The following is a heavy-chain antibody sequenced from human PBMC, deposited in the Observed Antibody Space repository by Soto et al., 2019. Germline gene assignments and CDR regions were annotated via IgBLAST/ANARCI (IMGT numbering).Heavy chain of an antibody. CDR1: GYTFTSYG. CDR2: ISAYNGNT. V-gene: IGHV1-18*01. D-gene: IGHD3-3*01. Sequence: QVQLVQSGAEVKKPGASVKVSCKASGYTFTSYGISWVRQAPGQGLEWMGWISAYNGNTNYAQKLQGRVTMTTDTSTSTAYMELRSLRSDDTAVYHCARGTYYDFWSGPPEFDYWGQGTLVTVSS. J-gene: IGHJ4*02. CDR3: ARGTYYDFWSGPPEFDY.